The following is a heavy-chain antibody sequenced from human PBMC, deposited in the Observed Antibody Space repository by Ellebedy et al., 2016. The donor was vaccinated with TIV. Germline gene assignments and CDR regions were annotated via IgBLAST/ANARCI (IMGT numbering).Heavy chain of an antibody. Sequence: SETLSLXXSVSGGSIISANYYWSWIRQPPGKGLEWIGSIFDTGNTYYNPSLKSRIKISLDTSKNHISLSLTSLTAADTATYFCARDRDDHQVVLGGNDYNGMDVWGPGTAVTVSS. CDR2: IFDTGNT. CDR1: GGSIISANYY. D-gene: IGHD3-10*01. J-gene: IGHJ6*02. CDR3: ARDRDDHQVVLGGNDYNGMDV. V-gene: IGHV4-30-4*01.